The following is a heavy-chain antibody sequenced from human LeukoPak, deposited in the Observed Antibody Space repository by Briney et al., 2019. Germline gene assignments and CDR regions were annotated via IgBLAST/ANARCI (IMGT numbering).Heavy chain of an antibody. CDR3: ARAYSGYENYYYYYYMDV. V-gene: IGHV3-20*04. CDR1: GFTFDDYG. D-gene: IGHD5-12*01. J-gene: IGHJ6*03. CDR2: INWNGGNT. Sequence: PGGSLRLSCAASGFTFDDYGMSLVRQAPGKGLEWVSGINWNGGNTGYADSVKGRFTISRDNAKNSLYLQMNSLRAEDTALYYCARAYSGYENYYYYYYMDVWGKGTTVTVSS.